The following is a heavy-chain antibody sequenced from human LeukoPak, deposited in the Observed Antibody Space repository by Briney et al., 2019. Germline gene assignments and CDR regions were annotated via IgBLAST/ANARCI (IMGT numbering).Heavy chain of an antibody. J-gene: IGHJ5*02. Sequence: ASVKVTCKASVSTFTSYYMHWVRQAPGQGLEWMGIINPSGGSTSYAQKFQGRVTMTRDTSTSTVYMELSSLRSEDTAVYYCARGIGAYYDFWSGYPDSDWFDPWGQGTLVTVSS. V-gene: IGHV1-46*01. CDR3: ARGIGAYYDFWSGYPDSDWFDP. D-gene: IGHD3-3*01. CDR1: VSTFTSYY. CDR2: INPSGGST.